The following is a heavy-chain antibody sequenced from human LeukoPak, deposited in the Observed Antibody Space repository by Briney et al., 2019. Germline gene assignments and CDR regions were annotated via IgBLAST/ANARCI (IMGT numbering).Heavy chain of an antibody. CDR1: RYHFNTYW. V-gene: IGHV5-51*01. D-gene: IGHD3-16*01. CDR3: ARRGGGGGSFDY. J-gene: IGHJ4*02. CDR2: IYPSDSDT. Sequence: GESLQISCQGSRYHFNTYWIGWVRQLPGKGLEWMGVIYPSDSDTRYSPSFQGQVTISADKSITTAYLQWSSLKASDTAMYYCARRGGGGGSFDYWGQGTLVIVSS.